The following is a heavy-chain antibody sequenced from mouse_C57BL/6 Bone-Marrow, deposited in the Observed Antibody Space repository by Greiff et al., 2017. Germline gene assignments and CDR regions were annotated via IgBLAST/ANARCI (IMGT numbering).Heavy chain of an antibody. CDR3: AREITTVGAVDFDY. D-gene: IGHD1-1*01. Sequence: QVQLQQSGAELVKPGASVKISCKASGYAFSSYWMNWVKQRPGKGLEWIGQIYPGDGDTNYNGKFKGKATLTADKSSSTAYMQLSSLTSEDSAVYFCAREITTVGAVDFDYWGQGTTLTVSS. CDR1: GYAFSSYW. V-gene: IGHV1-80*01. CDR2: IYPGDGDT. J-gene: IGHJ2*01.